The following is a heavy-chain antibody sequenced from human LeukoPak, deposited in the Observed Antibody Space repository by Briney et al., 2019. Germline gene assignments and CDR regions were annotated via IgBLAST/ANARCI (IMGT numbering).Heavy chain of an antibody. J-gene: IGHJ4*02. D-gene: IGHD3-22*01. CDR2: ISAYNGNT. CDR3: ARDNRRYYYDSSGYSHYDY. Sequence: GASVKVSCKASGYTFTSYGISWVRQAPGQGLEWMGWISAYNGNTNYAQKLQGRVTMTTDTSTSTAYMELRSLRSDDTAVYYCARDNRRYYYDSSGYSHYDYWGQGTLVTVSS. CDR1: GYTFTSYG. V-gene: IGHV1-18*01.